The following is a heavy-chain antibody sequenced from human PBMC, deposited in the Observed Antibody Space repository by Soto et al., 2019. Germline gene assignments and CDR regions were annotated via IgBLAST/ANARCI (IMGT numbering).Heavy chain of an antibody. V-gene: IGHV4-31*03. CDR3: VSEDVRFSDLRDFDY. Sequence: PSETLSLTCTVSRGSISTGSYYWRWIRQHPGKGLEWIGYIYYSGSTYYNPSLKSRVTISVDTSKNQFSLKLSSVTAADTAVYYCVSEDVRFSDLRDFDYSGQATL. J-gene: IGHJ4*02. D-gene: IGHD3-3*01. CDR2: IYYSGST. CDR1: RGSISTGSYY.